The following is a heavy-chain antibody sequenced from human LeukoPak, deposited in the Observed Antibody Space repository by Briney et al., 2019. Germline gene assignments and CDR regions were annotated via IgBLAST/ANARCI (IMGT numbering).Heavy chain of an antibody. CDR2: ISGSSGST. Sequence: GGSLRLSCAASGFTFRSYAMRWARQAPGKGLEWVSAISGSSGSTYYADSVKGRFTISRDNSKNTLYLQMNSLRAEDTAVYYCANRIHYDSSGYYGAPFDYWGQGTLVTVSS. D-gene: IGHD3-22*01. J-gene: IGHJ4*02. V-gene: IGHV3-23*01. CDR3: ANRIHYDSSGYYGAPFDY. CDR1: GFTFRSYA.